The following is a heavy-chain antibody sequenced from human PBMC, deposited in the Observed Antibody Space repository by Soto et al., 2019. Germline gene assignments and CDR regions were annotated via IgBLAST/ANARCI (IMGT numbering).Heavy chain of an antibody. D-gene: IGHD3-9*01. CDR3: AGQWSAGYGAFDP. CDR1: GGSVNNDKW. J-gene: IGHJ5*02. CDR2: IHSSGIN. V-gene: IGHV4-4*02. Sequence: QVQLQESGPGLVKPSGTLSLTCAVSGGSVNNDKWWSWVRQPPGKGLEWIGEIHSSGINNYNPSLKRRASIFVDKFKNQFSVKLTSVTAADTAVYFCAGQWSAGYGAFDPWGQGTLVTVSS.